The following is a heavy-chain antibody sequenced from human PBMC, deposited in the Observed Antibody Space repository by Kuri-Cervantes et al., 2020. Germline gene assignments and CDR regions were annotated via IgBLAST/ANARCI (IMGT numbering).Heavy chain of an antibody. V-gene: IGHV1-24*01. Sequence: ASVKVSCKVSGYTLTELSMHWVRQAPGKGLEWMGGIDPEDGETIYAQKFQGRVTITADDSTSTAYMELSSLRSEDTAVYYCARSLDGSGSYYSADAFDIWGQGTLVTVSS. D-gene: IGHD3-10*01. CDR3: ARSLDGSGSYYSADAFDI. J-gene: IGHJ3*02. CDR2: IDPEDGET. CDR1: GYTLTELS.